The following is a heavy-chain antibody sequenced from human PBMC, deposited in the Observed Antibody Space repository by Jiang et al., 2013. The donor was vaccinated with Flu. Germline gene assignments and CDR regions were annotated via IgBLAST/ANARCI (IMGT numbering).Heavy chain of an antibody. CDR3: ARIGRGITYSSSPRGYYYYYGMDV. Sequence: LLKPSETLSLTCTVSGGSISSSSYYWGWIRQPPGKGLEWIGSIYYSGSTYYNPSLKSRVTISVDTSKNQFSLKLSSVTAADTAVYYCARIGRGITYSSSPRGYYYYYGMDVWGQGTTVTVS. D-gene: IGHD6-6*01. V-gene: IGHV4-39*07. J-gene: IGHJ6*02. CDR1: GGSISSSSYY. CDR2: IYYSGST.